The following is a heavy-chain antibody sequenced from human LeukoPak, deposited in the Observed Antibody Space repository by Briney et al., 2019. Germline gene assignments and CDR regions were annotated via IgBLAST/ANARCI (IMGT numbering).Heavy chain of an antibody. Sequence: PSETLSLTCAVYGGSFSGYYWSWIRQPPGKGLEWIGEINHSGSTNYNPSLKSRVTISVDTSKNQFSLKLSSVTAADTAVYYCARLRYYDSSGYYYDYYYYMDVWGKGTTVTISS. CDR1: GGSFSGYY. D-gene: IGHD3-22*01. CDR2: INHSGST. J-gene: IGHJ6*03. CDR3: ARLRYYDSSGYYYDYYYYMDV. V-gene: IGHV4-34*01.